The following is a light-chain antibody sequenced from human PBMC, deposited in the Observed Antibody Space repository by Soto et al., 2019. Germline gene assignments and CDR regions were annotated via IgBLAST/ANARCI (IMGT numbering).Light chain of an antibody. CDR2: STT. CDR3: LLYYAGARV. J-gene: IGLJ2*01. V-gene: IGLV7-43*01. CDR1: TGAVTSGYY. Sequence: QTVVTQEPSLTVSPGGTVTLTCASSTGAVTSGYYPNWVQQKPGQAPTSLIYSTTNRHSWTPARFSGSLLGGKAALTLSGVQPEDEAEYYCLLYYAGARVFGGGTKVTVL.